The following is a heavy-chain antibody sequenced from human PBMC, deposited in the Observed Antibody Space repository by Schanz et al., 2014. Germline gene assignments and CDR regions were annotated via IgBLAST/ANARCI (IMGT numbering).Heavy chain of an antibody. CDR2: ISYDGRNK. V-gene: IGHV3-30-3*01. D-gene: IGHD3-9*01. J-gene: IGHJ4*02. CDR3: AKRLHYDILTVTRN. CDR1: GFTFSSYA. Sequence: QVQLVESGGGVVQPGRSLRLSCAASGFTFSSYAMHWVRQAPGKGLEWVAIISYDGRNKYYADSVKGRFTISRDNSKNTLYLQINSLRAEDTAVYYCAKRLHYDILTVTRNWGQGTLVTVSS.